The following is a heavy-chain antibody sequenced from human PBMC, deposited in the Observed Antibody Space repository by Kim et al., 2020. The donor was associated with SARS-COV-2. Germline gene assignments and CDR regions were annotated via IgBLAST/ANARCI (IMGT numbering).Heavy chain of an antibody. D-gene: IGHD6-25*01. V-gene: IGHV4-61*01. CDR3: ARDSPWGAATVVTGLDY. CDR2: IYYSGST. Sequence: SETLSLTCTVSGGSVSSGSYYWSWIRQPPGKGLEWIGYIYYSGSTNYNPSLKSRVTISVDTSKNQFSLKLSSVTAADTAVYYCARDSPWGAATVVTGLDYWGQGTLVTVSS. CDR1: GGSVSSGSYY. J-gene: IGHJ4*02.